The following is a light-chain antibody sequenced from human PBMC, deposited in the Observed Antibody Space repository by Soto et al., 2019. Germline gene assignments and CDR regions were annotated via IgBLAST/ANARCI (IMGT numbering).Light chain of an antibody. CDR3: AAWDDSLNAFV. V-gene: IGLV1-44*01. CDR2: GND. CDR1: SSNIGGNT. Sequence: QSVLTQPPSASGTPGQRVTISCSGSSSNIGGNTVNWYQQLPGTAPKLLIYGNDQRPSGVPDRFSGSKSGTSASLAISCLQSEDEADYYCAAWDDSLNAFVFGTGTKRTVL. J-gene: IGLJ1*01.